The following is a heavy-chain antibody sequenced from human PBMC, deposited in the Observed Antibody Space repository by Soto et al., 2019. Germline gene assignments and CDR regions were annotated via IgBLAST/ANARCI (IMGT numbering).Heavy chain of an antibody. J-gene: IGHJ4*02. CDR2: INQDGSEQ. CDR1: GFTFSHCW. Sequence: EEHLGESGGGLVQPEGSLRLSCETSGFTFSHCWMSWVRQAPGKGLEWVANINQDGSEQYYVDSVKGRFTVSRDNAKNSLYLEMNNLRADDTAMYYCTQAETGRYSCSGNSYGRDYWGQGTLVTVSS. CDR3: TQAETGRYSCSGNSYGRDY. D-gene: IGHD6-19*01. V-gene: IGHV3-7*01.